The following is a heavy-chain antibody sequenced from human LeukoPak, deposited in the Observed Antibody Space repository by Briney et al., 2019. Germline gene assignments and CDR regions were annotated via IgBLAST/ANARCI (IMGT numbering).Heavy chain of an antibody. CDR2: TNYRSKWYN. V-gene: IGHV6-1*01. CDR1: GDSVSSNSAA. J-gene: IGHJ4*02. D-gene: IGHD3/OR15-3a*01. CDR3: ARDFQRTIDY. Sequence: SQTLSLTCAISGDSVSSNSAAWNWIRQSPSRGLEWLGRTNYRSKWYNDYAVSVKSRITINSDTSKNQFSLQLNSVTAADTAVYYCARDFQRTIDYWGQGTLVTVSS.